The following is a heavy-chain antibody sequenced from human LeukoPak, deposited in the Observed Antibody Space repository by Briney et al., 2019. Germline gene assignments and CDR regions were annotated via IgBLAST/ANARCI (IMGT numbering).Heavy chain of an antibody. Sequence: GGSLRLSCAASGFTFSSYGMHWVRQAPGKGLEWVAVIWYDGSNKYYAGSVKGRFTISRDNSKNTLYLQMNSLRAEDTAVYYCARDPPGYSSSSPDYWGQGTLVTVSS. CDR2: IWYDGSNK. D-gene: IGHD6-13*01. CDR1: GFTFSSYG. V-gene: IGHV3-33*01. J-gene: IGHJ4*02. CDR3: ARDPPGYSSSSPDY.